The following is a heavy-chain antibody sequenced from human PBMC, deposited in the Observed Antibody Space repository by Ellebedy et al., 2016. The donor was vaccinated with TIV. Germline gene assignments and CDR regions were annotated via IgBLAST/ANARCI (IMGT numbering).Heavy chain of an antibody. J-gene: IGHJ4*02. V-gene: IGHV1-2*02. CDR2: INPNSGDT. Sequence: AASVKVSCKASGYIFTSYYIHWVRQAPGQGLEWVAWINPNSGDTAYAQNLQGRVTVTGDTSISTAYMELSRLISDDTAVYYCVRDLTNYGSSSYWGQGTLVTVSS. CDR3: VRDLTNYGSSSY. D-gene: IGHD3-22*01. CDR1: GYIFTSYY.